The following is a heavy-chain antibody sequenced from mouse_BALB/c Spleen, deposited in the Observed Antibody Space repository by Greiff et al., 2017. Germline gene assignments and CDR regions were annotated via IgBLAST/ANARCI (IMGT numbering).Heavy chain of an antibody. D-gene: IGHD2-4*01. Sequence: VQLQQPGAELVRPGASVKLSCKASGYTFTSYWINWVKQRPGQGLEWIGNIYPSDSYTNYNQKFKDKATLTVDKSSSTAYMQLSSPTSEDSAVYYCTRNYYDYAAMDYWGQGTSVTVSS. CDR2: IYPSDSYT. CDR3: TRNYYDYAAMDY. J-gene: IGHJ4*01. V-gene: IGHV1-69*02. CDR1: GYTFTSYW.